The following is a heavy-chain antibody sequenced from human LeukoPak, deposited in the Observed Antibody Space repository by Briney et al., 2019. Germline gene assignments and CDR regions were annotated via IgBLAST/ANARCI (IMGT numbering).Heavy chain of an antibody. V-gene: IGHV3-7*01. CDR3: ARDLRGIAVADY. CDR1: GFTFSSYW. Sequence: GSLRLSCAASGFTFSSYWMSWVRQAPGKGLEWVANIKRDGSEKYYVDSVKGRFTISRDNAKNSLYLQMNSLRAEDTAVYYCARDLRGIAVADYWGQGTLVTVSS. J-gene: IGHJ4*02. CDR2: IKRDGSEK. D-gene: IGHD6-19*01.